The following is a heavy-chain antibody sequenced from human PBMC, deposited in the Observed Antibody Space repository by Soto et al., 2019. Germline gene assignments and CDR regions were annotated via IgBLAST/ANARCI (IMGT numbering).Heavy chain of an antibody. CDR3: ARHMRSGWHQVDY. V-gene: IGHV3-33*01. Sequence: QVQLVESGGGVVQPGRSLRLFYAASGFTFSSYGMHWVRQAPGKGLEWVAVIWYDGSNKYYADSVKGRFTISRDNSKNTLYLQMNSLRAEDTAVYYCARHMRSGWHQVDYWGQGTLVTVSS. CDR2: IWYDGSNK. CDR1: GFTFSSYG. D-gene: IGHD6-19*01. J-gene: IGHJ4*02.